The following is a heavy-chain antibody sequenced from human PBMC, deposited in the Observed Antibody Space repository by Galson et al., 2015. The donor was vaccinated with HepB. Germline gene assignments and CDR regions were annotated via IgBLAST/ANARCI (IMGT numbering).Heavy chain of an antibody. CDR1: GFTFSSYG. CDR2: ISYDGSNK. V-gene: IGHV3-30*03. Sequence: SLRLSCAASGFTFSSYGMHWVRQAPGKGLEWVAVISYDGSNKYYADSVKGRFTISRDNSKNTLYLQMNSLRAEDTAVYYCATSPYTYYYDSSGYYLFDYWGQGTLVTVSS. J-gene: IGHJ4*02. D-gene: IGHD3-22*01. CDR3: ATSPYTYYYDSSGYYLFDY.